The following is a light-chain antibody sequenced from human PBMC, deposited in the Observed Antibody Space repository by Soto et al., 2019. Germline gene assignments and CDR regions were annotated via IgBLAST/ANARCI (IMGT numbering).Light chain of an antibody. Sequence: DIQMTQSPSSLSASVGDRVSITCRAGQSINSFLNWYQQKPGKAPKLLIYAASSLQSGVPSRFSGSGSGTDFTLTISSLQPEDFATYYCQKSYGSPQTFGQGTKVEIK. CDR3: QKSYGSPQT. J-gene: IGKJ1*01. CDR2: AAS. CDR1: QSINSF. V-gene: IGKV1-39*01.